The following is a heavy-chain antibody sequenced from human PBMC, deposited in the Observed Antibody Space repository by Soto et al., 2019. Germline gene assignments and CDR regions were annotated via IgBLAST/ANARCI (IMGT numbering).Heavy chain of an antibody. Sequence: SETLSLTCTVSGGAISSGGYYWSWIRQHPGKGLEWIGYIYYSGSTYYNPSLKSRVTISVDTSKNQFSLKLSSVTAADTAVYYCASLVPGGGYYFDYWGQGTLVTVSS. D-gene: IGHD3-16*01. CDR3: ASLVPGGGYYFDY. V-gene: IGHV4-31*03. CDR2: IYYSGST. CDR1: GGAISSGGYY. J-gene: IGHJ4*02.